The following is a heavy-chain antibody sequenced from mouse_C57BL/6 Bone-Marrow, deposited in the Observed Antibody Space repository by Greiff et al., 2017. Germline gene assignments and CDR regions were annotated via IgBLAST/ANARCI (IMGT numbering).Heavy chain of an antibody. J-gene: IGHJ4*01. V-gene: IGHV1-53*01. CDR1: GYTFTSYW. D-gene: IGHD1-1*01. CDR3: ARPLYYYGSSYGAMDY. Sequence: QVQLQQPGTELVKPGASVKLSCKASGYTFTSYWMHWVKQRPGQGLEWIGNINPSNGGTNYNEKFKSKATLTVDKSSSTAYMQLSSLTSEDSAVYYCARPLYYYGSSYGAMDYWGQGTSVTVSS. CDR2: INPSNGGT.